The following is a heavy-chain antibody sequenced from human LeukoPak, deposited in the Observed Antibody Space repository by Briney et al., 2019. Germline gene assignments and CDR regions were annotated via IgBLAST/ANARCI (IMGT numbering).Heavy chain of an antibody. Sequence: GGSLRLSCAASGFTFSSYAMSWVRQAPGKGLEWVSAISGSGGSTYYADSVKGRFTISRDNSKNTLYLQMNSLRAEDTAVYYCANPPSQDYSYDSTGYWGQGTLVTVSS. J-gene: IGHJ4*02. D-gene: IGHD3-22*01. CDR3: ANPPSQDYSYDSTGY. CDR2: ISGSGGST. V-gene: IGHV3-23*01. CDR1: GFTFSSYA.